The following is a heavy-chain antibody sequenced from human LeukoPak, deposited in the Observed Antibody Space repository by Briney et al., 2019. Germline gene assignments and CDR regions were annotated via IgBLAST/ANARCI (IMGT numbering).Heavy chain of an antibody. CDR3: AGTTAVGYCSSTSCYKRPFDY. D-gene: IGHD2-2*02. Sequence: SETLSLTCTVSGGPISSYYWSWIRQSPGKGLEWIGYIYYSGSTNYNPSLKSRVTISVDTSKNQFSLRLSSVTAADTAVYYCAGTTAVGYCSSTSCYKRPFDYWGQGTLVTVSS. CDR2: IYYSGST. CDR1: GGPISSYY. J-gene: IGHJ4*02. V-gene: IGHV4-59*01.